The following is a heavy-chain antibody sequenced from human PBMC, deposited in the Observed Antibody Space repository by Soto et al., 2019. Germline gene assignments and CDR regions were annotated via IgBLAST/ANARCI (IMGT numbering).Heavy chain of an antibody. J-gene: IGHJ4*02. CDR2: IKRDGSEK. Sequence: GGSLRLSCAASGFTFGNNWMSWVRQAPGKGLEWVANIKRDGSEKYYVDSVKGRFAISRENAKNTLYLQMNSLRADDTAVYYCASLEWECYGYGDYWGQGSLVTVSS. V-gene: IGHV3-7*03. CDR1: GFTFGNNW. CDR3: ASLEWECYGYGDY. D-gene: IGHD3-3*01.